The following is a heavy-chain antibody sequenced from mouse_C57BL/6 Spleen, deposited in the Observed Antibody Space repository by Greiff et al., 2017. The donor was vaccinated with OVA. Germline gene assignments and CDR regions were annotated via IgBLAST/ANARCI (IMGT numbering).Heavy chain of an antibody. V-gene: IGHV1-82*01. CDR3: AKANWGEYYFDY. D-gene: IGHD4-1*01. Sequence: LQESGPELVKPGASVKISCKASGYAFSSSWMNWVKQRPGKGLEWIGRIYPGDGDTNYNEKFKGKATLTADKSSSTAYMQLSSLTSEDSAVYCCAKANWGEYYFDYWGQGTTLTVSS. J-gene: IGHJ2*01. CDR2: IYPGDGDT. CDR1: GYAFSSSW.